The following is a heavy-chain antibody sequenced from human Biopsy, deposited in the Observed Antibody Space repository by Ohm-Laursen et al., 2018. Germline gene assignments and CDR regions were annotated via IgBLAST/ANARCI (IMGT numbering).Heavy chain of an antibody. CDR2: ISGGGTI. D-gene: IGHD4-23*01. CDR1: GFSFSDYH. Sequence: SLRLSYAASGFSFSDYHMSWIRQAPGRGLEWVSYISGGGTIYYGDSMKGRVTISRDNAKNSLYLQMHSLRAEDTAVYYCARDTRWSPYSMDVWGQGTTVTVSS. J-gene: IGHJ6*02. CDR3: ARDTRWSPYSMDV. V-gene: IGHV3-11*01.